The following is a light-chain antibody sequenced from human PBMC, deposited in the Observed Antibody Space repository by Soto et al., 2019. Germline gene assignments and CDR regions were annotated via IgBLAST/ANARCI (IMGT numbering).Light chain of an antibody. CDR1: QSISGY. V-gene: IGKV1-39*01. CDR3: QQSFFIPALT. CDR2: AVS. J-gene: IGKJ4*01. Sequence: DIQLTQSPSSLSASVGDRVTITCRASQSISGYLNWYQQKPGKAPKFLIYAVSSLQSGVPSRFSGSGSGTEFTLTISNLQAEHFATYYCQQSFFIPALTFGGGTKVEVK.